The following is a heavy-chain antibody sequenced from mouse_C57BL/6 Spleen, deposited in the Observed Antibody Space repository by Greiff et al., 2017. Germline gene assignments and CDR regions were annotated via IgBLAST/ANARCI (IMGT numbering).Heavy chain of an antibody. CDR2: IYPRSGNT. Sequence: LVESGAELARPGASVKLSCKASGYTFTSYGISWVKQRTGQGLEWIGEIYPRSGNTYYNEKFKGKATLTADKSSSTAYMELRSLTSEDSAVYFCATYYSNYEGFAYWGQGTLVTVSA. CDR3: ATYYSNYEGFAY. V-gene: IGHV1-81*01. D-gene: IGHD2-5*01. CDR1: GYTFTSYG. J-gene: IGHJ3*01.